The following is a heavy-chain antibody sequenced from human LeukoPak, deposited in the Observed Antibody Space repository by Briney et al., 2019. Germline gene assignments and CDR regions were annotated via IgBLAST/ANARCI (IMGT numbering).Heavy chain of an antibody. V-gene: IGHV1-69*13. J-gene: IGHJ4*02. CDR1: GGTFSSYA. D-gene: IGHD3-22*01. CDR2: IIPIFGTA. Sequence: SVKVSCKASGGTFSSYAISWVRQAPGQGLEWMGGIIPIFGTANYAQKFQGRVTITADESTSTAYMELSSLRSEDTAVYYCARATSHYDSSGYMANWGQGTLVIVSS. CDR3: ARATSHYDSSGYMAN.